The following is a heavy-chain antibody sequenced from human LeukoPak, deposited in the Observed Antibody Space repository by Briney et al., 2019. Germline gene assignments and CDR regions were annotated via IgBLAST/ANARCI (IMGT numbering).Heavy chain of an antibody. Sequence: QPGGSLRLSCTVSGFTVSSNSMSWVRQAPGKGLEWVSFIYSDNTHYSDSVKGRFTISRDNSKNTLYLQMNSLRAEDTAVYYCAKDGRLLSSSSHYWGQGTLVTVSS. CDR3: AKDGRLLSSSSHY. CDR2: IYSDNT. D-gene: IGHD6-13*01. CDR1: GFTVSSNS. J-gene: IGHJ4*02. V-gene: IGHV3-53*01.